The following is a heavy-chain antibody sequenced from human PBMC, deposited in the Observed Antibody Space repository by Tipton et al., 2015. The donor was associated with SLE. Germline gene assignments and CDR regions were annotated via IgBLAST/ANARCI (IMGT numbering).Heavy chain of an antibody. Sequence: LSLTCAVYGGSFSGYYWSWIRQPPGKGLEWIGEINHSGSTNYNPSLKSRVTISVDTSKNQFSLKLSSVTAADTAVYYCASSNACGGDCYPYYFDYWGQGTLVTVSS. CDR3: ASSNACGGDCYPYYFDY. CDR2: INHSGST. D-gene: IGHD2-21*01. CDR1: GGSFSGYY. V-gene: IGHV4-34*01. J-gene: IGHJ4*02.